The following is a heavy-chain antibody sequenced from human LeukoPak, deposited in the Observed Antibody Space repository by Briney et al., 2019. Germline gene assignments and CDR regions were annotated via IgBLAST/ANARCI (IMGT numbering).Heavy chain of an antibody. V-gene: IGHV3-23*01. CDR1: GFSFSAYP. CDR2: ISASGDVT. J-gene: IGHJ6*02. D-gene: IGHD4-17*01. Sequence: GGSLRLSCAASGFSFSAYPMGWVRQAPGKGLQWLSGISASGDVTFHADRVKGRFAISRDNSKNTLYLQMNSLRAEDTAVYYCARDRGNYGDYDYYYYGMDVWGQGTTVTVSS. CDR3: ARDRGNYGDYDYYYYGMDV.